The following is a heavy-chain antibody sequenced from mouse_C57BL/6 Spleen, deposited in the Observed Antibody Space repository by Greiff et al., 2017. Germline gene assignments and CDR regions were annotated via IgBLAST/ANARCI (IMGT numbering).Heavy chain of an antibody. CDR2: IYPRSGNT. J-gene: IGHJ4*01. CDR1: GYTFTSYG. V-gene: IGHV1-81*01. D-gene: IGHD1-1*01. CDR3: ARCYYGSSWDAMDY. Sequence: QVQLKESGAELARPGASVKLSCKASGYTFTSYGISWVKQRTGQGLEWIGEIYPRSGNTYYNEKFKGKATLTADKSSSTAYMELRSLTSEDSAVYFCARCYYGSSWDAMDYWGQGTSVTVSS.